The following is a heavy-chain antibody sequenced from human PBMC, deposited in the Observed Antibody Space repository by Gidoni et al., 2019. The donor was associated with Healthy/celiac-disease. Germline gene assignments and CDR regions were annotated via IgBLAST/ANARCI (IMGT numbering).Heavy chain of an antibody. CDR2: IYSGGST. CDR1: GFPVGSNY. D-gene: IGHD3-10*01. Sequence: EVPLVESGGGLVQPGGSVRLSCPASGFPVGSNYMSWVRQAPGKGLAWGSVIYSGGSTYYADSVKGRFTIYRHNSKNTLYLQMNSLRAEDTAVYYCARLRYGSGSYYFDLWGRGTLVTVSS. CDR3: ARLRYGSGSYYFDL. V-gene: IGHV3-53*04. J-gene: IGHJ2*01.